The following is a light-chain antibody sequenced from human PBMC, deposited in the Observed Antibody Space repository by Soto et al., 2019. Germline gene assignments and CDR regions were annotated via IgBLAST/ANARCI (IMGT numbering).Light chain of an antibody. J-gene: IGLJ1*01. Sequence: QSALTQPASVSGSPGQSITIACTGTSSDVGGYNYVSWYQQHPGKAPKLMIHDVSNRPSGVCNRFSGSKSGNTASLRISGLQAEDEADYYCSSSTSSGTSVFGTGTKLTVL. CDR2: DVS. CDR1: SSDVGGYNY. CDR3: SSSTSSGTSV. V-gene: IGLV2-14*01.